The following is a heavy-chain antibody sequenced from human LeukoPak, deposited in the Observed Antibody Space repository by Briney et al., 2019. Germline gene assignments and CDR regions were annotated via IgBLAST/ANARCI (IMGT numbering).Heavy chain of an antibody. D-gene: IGHD3-22*01. V-gene: IGHV3-20*04. CDR2: INWNGGST. CDR3: AREGPHYYYDSSGYLDY. J-gene: IGHJ4*02. Sequence: GGSPRLSCAASGFTFDDYGMSWVRQAPGKGLEWVSGINWNGGSTGYADSVKGRFTISRDNAKNSLYLQMNSLRAEDTPLYYCAREGPHYYYDSSGYLDYWGQGTLVTVSS. CDR1: GFTFDDYG.